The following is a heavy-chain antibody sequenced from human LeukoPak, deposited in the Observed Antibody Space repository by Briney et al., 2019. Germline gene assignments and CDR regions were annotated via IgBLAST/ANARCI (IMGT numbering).Heavy chain of an antibody. D-gene: IGHD1-26*01. CDR2: IYYNGNT. V-gene: IGHV4-59*01. J-gene: IGHJ6*02. Sequence: SETLSLTCSVSDGSINSYYWNWIRRPPGKGLEWIGYIYYNGNTNYSPSVKRRVTMSVETSKNLFSLKVSSVTAADTAVYYCERGRSNYYGMDVWGQGTTVSVSS. CDR1: DGSINSYY. CDR3: ERGRSNYYGMDV.